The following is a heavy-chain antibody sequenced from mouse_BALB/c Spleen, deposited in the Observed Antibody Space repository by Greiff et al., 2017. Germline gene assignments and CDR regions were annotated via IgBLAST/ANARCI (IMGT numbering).Heavy chain of an antibody. CDR2: IHPSDSDT. CDR1: GYSFTSYW. Sequence: QVQLQQPGAELVRPGASVKLSCKASGYSFTSYWMNWVKQRPGQGLEWIGMIHPSDSDTRLNQKFKDKATLTVDKSSSTAYMQLSSPTSEDSAVYYCARCGITTCDYYAMDYWGQGTSVTVSS. V-gene: IGHV1-74*01. D-gene: IGHD2-4*01. CDR3: ARCGITTCDYYAMDY. J-gene: IGHJ4*01.